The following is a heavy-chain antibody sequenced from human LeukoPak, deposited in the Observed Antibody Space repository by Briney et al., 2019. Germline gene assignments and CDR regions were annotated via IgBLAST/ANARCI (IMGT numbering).Heavy chain of an antibody. D-gene: IGHD5-24*01. CDR1: GYSISSGYF. CDR2: INHSGST. V-gene: IGHV4-38-2*02. Sequence: SETLSLTCTVSGYSISSGYFWGWIRQPPGKGLEWIGEINHSGSTNYNPSLKSRVTISVDTSKNQFSLKLSSVTAADTAVYYCARRGGDGYNYNGWDFDYWGQGTLVTVSS. CDR3: ARRGGDGYNYNGWDFDY. J-gene: IGHJ4*02.